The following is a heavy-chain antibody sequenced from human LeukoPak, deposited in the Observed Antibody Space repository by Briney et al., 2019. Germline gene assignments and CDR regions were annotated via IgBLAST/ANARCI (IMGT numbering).Heavy chain of an antibody. CDR2: IYYSGST. CDR1: GGSIMSYY. CDR3: ARISSWYRLPHY. Sequence: RPSETLSLTCTVSGGSIMSYYWSWIRQPPGKGLEWIGYIYYSGSTNYNPSLKSRVTISVDTSKNQFSLKLSSVTAADTAVYYCARISSWYRLPHYWGQGTLVTVSS. D-gene: IGHD6-13*01. J-gene: IGHJ4*02. V-gene: IGHV4-59*01.